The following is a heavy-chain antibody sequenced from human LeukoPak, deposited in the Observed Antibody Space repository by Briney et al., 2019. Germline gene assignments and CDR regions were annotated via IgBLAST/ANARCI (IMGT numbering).Heavy chain of an antibody. Sequence: GGTLGLSCAVSGFTRTTYAMHGVGRAPAKGLEWGAVISHDGSEKYCADSVRRGFTISRDISKNTLYLQMNSLTAEDTSIYYCATVLDYWGQGILVTVSS. CDR1: GFTRTTYA. D-gene: IGHD6-6*01. CDR2: ISHDGSEK. V-gene: IGHV3-30*04. J-gene: IGHJ4*02. CDR3: ATVLDY.